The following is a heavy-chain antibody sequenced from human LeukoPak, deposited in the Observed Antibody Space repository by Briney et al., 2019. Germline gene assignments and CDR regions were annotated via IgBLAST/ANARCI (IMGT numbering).Heavy chain of an antibody. CDR3: AMINGSY. Sequence: PGRSLRLSCAASGFTFSSYAMHWVRQAPGKGLEWVAVISYDGSNKYYADSVKGRFTISRDNSKNTLYLQMNSLRAEDTAVYYCAMINGSYWGQGTLVTVSS. V-gene: IGHV3-30-3*01. CDR2: ISYDGSNK. D-gene: IGHD1-26*01. J-gene: IGHJ4*02. CDR1: GFTFSSYA.